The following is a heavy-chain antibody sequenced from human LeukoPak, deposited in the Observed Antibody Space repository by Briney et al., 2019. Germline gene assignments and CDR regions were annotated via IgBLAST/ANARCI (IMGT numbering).Heavy chain of an antibody. V-gene: IGHV3-23*01. CDR2: ISGSGGST. CDR3: AKDGSHYYYMDV. CDR1: VFTFSSYA. Sequence: GGSLRLSCAASVFTFSSYAMSWLRQAPGKGLEWVSAISGSGGSTYYADSVKGRFTISRDNSKNTLYLQMNSLRAEDTAVYNCAKDGSHYYYMDVWGKGTTVTVSS. J-gene: IGHJ6*03.